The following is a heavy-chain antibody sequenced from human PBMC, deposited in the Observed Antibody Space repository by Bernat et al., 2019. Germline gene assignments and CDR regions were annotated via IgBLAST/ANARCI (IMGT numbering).Heavy chain of an antibody. Sequence: EVQLVQSGAEVKKPGESLKISCKGSGYSFTSYWIVWVRQMPGKGLEWLGIIYPGDSDTRYSPSFQGQVTISADKSISTACLQWSSLKASDTAMYYFARTYCSSTGWAKGQVYDIWRQGTMLTV. D-gene: IGHD2-2*01. V-gene: IGHV5-51*03. CDR2: IYPGDSDT. J-gene: IGHJ3*02. CDR1: GYSFTSYW. CDR3: ARTYCSSTGWAKGQVYDI.